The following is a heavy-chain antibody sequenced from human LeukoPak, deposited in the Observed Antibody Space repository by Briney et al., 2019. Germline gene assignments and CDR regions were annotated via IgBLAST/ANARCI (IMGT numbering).Heavy chain of an antibody. CDR2: LSAYNGNT. D-gene: IGHD6-19*01. V-gene: IGHV1-18*01. CDR1: GYTFTSYG. Sequence: ASVKVSCKASGYTFTSYGISWVRQAPGQGREWMGWLSAYNGNTNYAQKLQGRVTMTADTSTSAAYMELRSLRSDDTAVYYCAREMGYSSGWYDVYYYGMDVWGQGTTVTVSS. CDR3: AREMGYSSGWYDVYYYGMDV. J-gene: IGHJ6*02.